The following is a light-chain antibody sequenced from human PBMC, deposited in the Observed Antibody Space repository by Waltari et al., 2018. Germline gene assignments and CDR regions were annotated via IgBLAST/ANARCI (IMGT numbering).Light chain of an antibody. CDR3: SSYTSSSTVV. J-gene: IGLJ2*01. CDR1: SSDVGDYNH. Sequence: QPALTQPASVSGSPGQSITISCTGTSSDVGDYNHVSCYQQHPGKAPKLRIYDVYNRPSGVSKRFSGSKSGNTASLTISGLQAEDECDYYCSSYTSSSTVVFGGGTKLTVL. V-gene: IGLV2-14*03. CDR2: DVY.